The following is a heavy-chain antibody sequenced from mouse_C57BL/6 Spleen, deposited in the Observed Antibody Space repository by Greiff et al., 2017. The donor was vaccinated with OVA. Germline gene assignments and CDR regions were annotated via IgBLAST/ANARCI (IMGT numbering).Heavy chain of an antibody. CDR2: INPSTGGT. J-gene: IGHJ4*01. V-gene: IGHV1-42*01. CDR3: ARTTTVVATRFRAMDY. Sequence: VQLQQSGPELVKPGASVKISCKASGYSFTGYYMNWVKQSPEKSLEWIGEINPSTGGTTYNQKFKAKATLTVDKSSSTAYMQLKSLTSEDSAVYYCARTTTVVATRFRAMDYWGQGTSVTVSS. CDR1: GYSFTGYY. D-gene: IGHD1-1*01.